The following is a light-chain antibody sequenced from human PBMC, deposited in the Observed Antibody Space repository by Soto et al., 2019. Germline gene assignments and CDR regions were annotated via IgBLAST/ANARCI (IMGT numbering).Light chain of an antibody. CDR3: SSYAGSNNLGV. J-gene: IGLJ1*01. V-gene: IGLV2-8*01. CDR1: SSDVGGYNY. CDR2: EVS. Sequence: QSALTQPPSASGSPGQSVTISCTGTSSDVGGYNYVSWYQQHPGKAPKLMIYEVSKRPSGVPDRFSGSKSGNTASLTVSGLQAEDEADYYCSSYAGSNNLGVFGTGTKLTV.